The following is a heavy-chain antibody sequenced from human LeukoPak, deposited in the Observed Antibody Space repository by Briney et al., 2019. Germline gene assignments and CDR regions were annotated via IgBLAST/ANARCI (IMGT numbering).Heavy chain of an antibody. D-gene: IGHD1-26*01. Sequence: SCKASGYTFTGNFMHWVRQAPGKGLEYVSGINDNGGRTHYGDSVKGRFSISRDNSKNTLHLQMSTLRAEDTALYYCVKDVGGSYAFDYWGQGILVTVAS. CDR2: INDNGGRT. CDR3: VKDVGGSYAFDY. J-gene: IGHJ4*02. CDR1: GYTFTGNF. V-gene: IGHV3-64D*09.